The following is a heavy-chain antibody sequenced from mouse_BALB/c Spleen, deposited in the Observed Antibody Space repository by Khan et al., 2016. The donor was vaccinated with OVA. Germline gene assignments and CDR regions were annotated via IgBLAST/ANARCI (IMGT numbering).Heavy chain of an antibody. CDR2: IYPGNTDT. V-gene: IGHV1-5*01. D-gene: IGHD4-1*01. CDR1: GYTFTSYW. CDR3: TRRNWDVAWFAY. J-gene: IGHJ3*01. Sequence: EVQLQQSGTVLARPGASVKMSCKASGYTFTSYWMHWVKQRPGQGLEWIGDIYPGNTDTNYNQKFKGKAKLTAVTSTSTAYTELSSLTNEDSAVYYCTRRNWDVAWFAYWGQGTLVTVSA.